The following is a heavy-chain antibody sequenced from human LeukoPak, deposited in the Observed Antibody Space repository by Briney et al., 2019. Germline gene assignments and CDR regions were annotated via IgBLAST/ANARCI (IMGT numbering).Heavy chain of an antibody. J-gene: IGHJ4*02. D-gene: IGHD5-12*01. V-gene: IGHV3-30-3*01. CDR2: ISYDGSNK. Sequence: PGGSLRLSCAASGFTFSNYGMHWVRRAPGKGLEWVTIISYDGSNKHYADSVKGRFTISRDNSKNTLYLQMNSLRPEDTAVYYCGRDRGWLRSVDYWGQGTLVTVSS. CDR3: GRDRGWLRSVDY. CDR1: GFTFSNYG.